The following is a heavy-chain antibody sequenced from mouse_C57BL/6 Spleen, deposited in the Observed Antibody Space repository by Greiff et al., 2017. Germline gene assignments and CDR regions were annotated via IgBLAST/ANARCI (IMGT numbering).Heavy chain of an antibody. J-gene: IGHJ2*01. CDR3: ARGVGTGFDY. CDR1: GYAFTNYL. Sequence: VQLQQSGAELVRPGTSVKVSCKASGYAFTNYLIEWVKQRPGQGLEWIGVINPGSGGTNYNEKFKGKATLTADKSSSTAYMQLSSLTSEDSAVYFCARGVGTGFDYWGQSTTLTVSS. CDR2: INPGSGGT. V-gene: IGHV1-54*01. D-gene: IGHD4-1*01.